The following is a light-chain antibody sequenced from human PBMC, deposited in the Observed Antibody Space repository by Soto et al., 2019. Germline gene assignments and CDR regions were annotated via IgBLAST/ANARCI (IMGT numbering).Light chain of an antibody. CDR1: SSNIGSNI. CDR2: SNN. Sequence: QAVVTQPPSASGTPGQRVTISCSGSSSNIGSNIQNWYQQLPGTAPKLLIDSNNQRPSGVPDRFSGSKSGTSASLAISGLQSEDEAVYYCASWDDSLNGVVFGGGTKLTVL. J-gene: IGLJ2*01. CDR3: ASWDDSLNGVV. V-gene: IGLV1-44*01.